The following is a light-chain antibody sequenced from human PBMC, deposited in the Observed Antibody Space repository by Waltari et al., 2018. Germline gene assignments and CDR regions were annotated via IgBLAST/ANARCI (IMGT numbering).Light chain of an antibody. CDR2: GGS. Sequence: VMTQTPLSLPITPGEPASISCRSSQSLLHSNGNTYLHWYLQKPGQSPQLLIYGGSNRASGVPDRFSGSGSGTDFTLKISKVEAEDVGVYYCVQAIAFPLTFGGGTKVEIK. CDR1: QSLLHSNGNTY. V-gene: IGKV2-40*01. CDR3: VQAIAFPLT. J-gene: IGKJ4*01.